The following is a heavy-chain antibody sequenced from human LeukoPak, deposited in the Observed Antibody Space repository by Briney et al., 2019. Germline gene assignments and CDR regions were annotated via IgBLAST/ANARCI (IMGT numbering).Heavy chain of an antibody. D-gene: IGHD3-22*01. Sequence: RASVKVSCKASGGTFSSYAISWVRQAPGQGPEWMGGIIPIFGTPNYAQKLQGRVTITPDESTNTAYMELSSLRSEDTAVYYCARDLPSYYDSSGYLGYWGQGTLVTVSS. J-gene: IGHJ4*02. V-gene: IGHV1-69*13. CDR3: ARDLPSYYDSSGYLGY. CDR1: GGTFSSYA. CDR2: IIPIFGTP.